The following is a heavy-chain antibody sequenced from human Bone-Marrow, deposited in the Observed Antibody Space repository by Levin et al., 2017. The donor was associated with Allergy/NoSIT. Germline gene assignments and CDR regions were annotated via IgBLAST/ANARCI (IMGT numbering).Heavy chain of an antibody. CDR3: AHRLSTKPDFGY. D-gene: IGHD1-1*01. CDR2: IYWDDDK. Sequence: SGPTLVKPTQTLTLTCTVSGFSLSPNGVGVGWIRQPPGKALEWLALIYWDDDKHYSPSLRSRLTITKDTSKNQVVLTMTNMDPVDTATYYCAHRLSTKPDFGYWGQGTLVTVSS. J-gene: IGHJ4*02. CDR1: GFSLSPNGVG. V-gene: IGHV2-5*02.